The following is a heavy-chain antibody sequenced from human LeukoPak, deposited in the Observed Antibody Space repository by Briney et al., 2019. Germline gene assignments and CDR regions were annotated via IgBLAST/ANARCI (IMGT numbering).Heavy chain of an antibody. CDR1: GYTFTGYY. J-gene: IGHJ6*03. Sequence: LVASVKVSCKASGYTFTGYYVHWVRQAPGQGLEWMGWINPNSGGTNYAQKFQGRVTMTRDTSISTAYMELSRLRSDDTAVYYCARMSSGWYYYMDVGGKGTTVTIS. D-gene: IGHD6-19*01. CDR3: ARMSSGWYYYMDV. V-gene: IGHV1-2*03. CDR2: INPNSGGT.